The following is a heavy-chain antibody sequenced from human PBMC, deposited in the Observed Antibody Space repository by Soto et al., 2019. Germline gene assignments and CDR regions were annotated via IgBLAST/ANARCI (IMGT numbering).Heavy chain of an antibody. Sequence: LTCSVSGASISSGGYYWSWSRQHPGKGLEWIGYIYDSRSTYYNPSLKSRVTISVDTSKNQFSLKLSSVTAADTAVYYCARPHGGSSGWDNWFDPWGQGTLVNISS. V-gene: IGHV4-31*03. D-gene: IGHD6-25*01. CDR3: ARPHGGSSGWDNWFDP. J-gene: IGHJ5*02. CDR1: GASISSGGYY. CDR2: IYDSRST.